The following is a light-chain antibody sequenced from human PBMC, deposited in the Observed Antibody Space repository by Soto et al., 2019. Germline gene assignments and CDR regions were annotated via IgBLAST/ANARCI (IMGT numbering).Light chain of an antibody. CDR1: QSISSY. J-gene: IGKJ4*01. CDR2: AAS. V-gene: IGKV1-39*01. Sequence: DIQMTQSPSSLSASVGDRVTITCRANQSISSYLNWYQQKPGKAPKLLIYAASSLQSGVPSRFSSSGSGTDFTLTISSLQPEDFATYYCQQSYSTPLTFGGGTKVEIK. CDR3: QQSYSTPLT.